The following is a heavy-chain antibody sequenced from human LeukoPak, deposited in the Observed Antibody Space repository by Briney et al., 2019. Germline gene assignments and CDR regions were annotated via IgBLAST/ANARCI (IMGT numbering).Heavy chain of an antibody. V-gene: IGHV1-69*04. CDR1: GGTFSSYA. D-gene: IGHD6-19*01. CDR3: ARDLGYSSGWYSDY. Sequence: SVKVSCKASGGTFSSYAISWVRQAPGQGLAWMGRIIPILGIANYAQKFQGRVTITADKSTSTAYMELSSLRSEDTAVYYCARDLGYSSGWYSDYWGQGTLVTVSS. CDR2: IIPILGIA. J-gene: IGHJ4*02.